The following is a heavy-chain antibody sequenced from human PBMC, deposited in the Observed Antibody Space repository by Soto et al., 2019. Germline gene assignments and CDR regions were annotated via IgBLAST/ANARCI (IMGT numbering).Heavy chain of an antibody. Sequence: GGSLRLSCAASGFAFNSYAVHWVRQAPGKGLEWVSAISGSGGSTYYADSVKGRFTISRDNSKNTLYLQMNSLRAEDTAVYYCAKDKGKGVRGVIIPHFDYWGQGTLVTVSS. CDR1: GFAFNSYA. D-gene: IGHD3-10*01. V-gene: IGHV3-23*01. CDR3: AKDKGKGVRGVIIPHFDY. CDR2: ISGSGGST. J-gene: IGHJ4*02.